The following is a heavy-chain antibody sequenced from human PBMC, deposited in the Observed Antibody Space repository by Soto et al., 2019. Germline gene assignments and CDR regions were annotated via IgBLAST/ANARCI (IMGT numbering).Heavy chain of an antibody. J-gene: IGHJ4*02. CDR1: GFTFSSYA. CDR2: IRASGTST. D-gene: IGHD2-8*01. V-gene: IGHV3-23*01. Sequence: GGSLRLSCAASGFTFSSYAMAWVRQAPGKGLEWVSTIRASGTSTYYADSVEGRFSISRDNSKNTLYLQMNSLRAEDTAVYYCAKEWSDARTREKCGLVDYWGQGAMVIPSS. CDR3: AKEWSDARTREKCGLVDY.